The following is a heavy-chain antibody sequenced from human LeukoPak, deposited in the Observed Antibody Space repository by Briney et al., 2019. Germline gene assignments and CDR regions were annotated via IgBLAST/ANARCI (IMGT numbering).Heavy chain of an antibody. CDR2: INNEGTTI. CDR3: ARVSGLGMNEYYQH. V-gene: IGHV3-74*01. Sequence: GGSLRLSCEASGLTFSNSWMHWVRQAPGKGLVWVSRINNEGTTISYADSVKGRFTISRGNAKNTLYLQMNSLRAEDTAVYYCARVSGLGMNEYYQHWGQGTLVTVAS. J-gene: IGHJ1*01. CDR1: GLTFSNSW. D-gene: IGHD3-10*01.